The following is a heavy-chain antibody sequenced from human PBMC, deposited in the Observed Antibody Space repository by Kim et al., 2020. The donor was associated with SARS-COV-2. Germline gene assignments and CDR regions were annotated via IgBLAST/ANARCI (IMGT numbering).Heavy chain of an antibody. CDR2: SI. J-gene: IGHJ4*02. CDR3: ANEAQQGGGY. D-gene: IGHD6-13*01. V-gene: IGHV3-23*01. Sequence: SIYCGDSVTGRFTSSRDNSQNTLYLQMNSLGAEDTAVYDCANEAQQGGGYWGQGTLVTVSS.